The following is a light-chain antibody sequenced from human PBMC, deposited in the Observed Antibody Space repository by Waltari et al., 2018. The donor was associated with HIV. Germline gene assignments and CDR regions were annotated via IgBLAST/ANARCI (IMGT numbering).Light chain of an antibody. Sequence: EIVMTQSPATLSVSPGEGATLSCRASQSVTNNLAWYQQKPGQAPRLLIYGASSRATGIPARFSGSGSGTEFTLTITSLQSEDFAVYYCQQYHNWPLTFGGGSKVGIK. J-gene: IGKJ4*01. CDR3: QQYHNWPLT. CDR2: GAS. CDR1: QSVTNN. V-gene: IGKV3-15*01.